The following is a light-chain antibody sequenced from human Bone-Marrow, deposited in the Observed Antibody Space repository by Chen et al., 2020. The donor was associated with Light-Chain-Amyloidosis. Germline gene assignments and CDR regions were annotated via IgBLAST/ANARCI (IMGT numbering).Light chain of an antibody. CDR2: EDD. J-gene: IGLJ3*02. CDR3: QSYQGSSQGV. Sequence: NFMLTQPHSVSESPGKTVIISCTRSSGSIATNYVQWYQQRPGSSPTTWIYEDDQRPSGVPDRFSCSIDRSSNSASLTISGLKTEDEADYCCQSYQGSSQGVFGGGTKLTVL. V-gene: IGLV6-57*01. CDR1: SGSIATNY.